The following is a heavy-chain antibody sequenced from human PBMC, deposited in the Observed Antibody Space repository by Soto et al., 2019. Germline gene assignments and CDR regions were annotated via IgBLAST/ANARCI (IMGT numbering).Heavy chain of an antibody. Sequence: VQLLESGGGLVQPGGSLRLSCAASGFAFSRYAMTWVRQAPGKGLEWVSALSGSGATTYYADSVKGRFTISRDNSKNTLSLEMNSLRAEDTAVYYCAKPPESSSTFYYYGLDVWGQGTTVTVSS. J-gene: IGHJ6*02. CDR3: AKPPESSSTFYYYGLDV. CDR1: GFAFSRYA. D-gene: IGHD2-2*01. V-gene: IGHV3-23*01. CDR2: LSGSGATT.